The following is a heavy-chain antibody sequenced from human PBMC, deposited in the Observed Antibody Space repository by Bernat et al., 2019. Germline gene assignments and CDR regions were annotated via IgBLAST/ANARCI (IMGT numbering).Heavy chain of an antibody. CDR2: ISGSGGST. D-gene: IGHD6-19*01. J-gene: IGHJ4*02. CDR3: VKGVRIEVAGNFDY. V-gene: IGHV3-23*04. Sequence: EVQLVESGGGLVQPGGSLRLSCAASGFTFSSYEMNWVRQAPGKGLEWVSIISGSGGSTSYADSVKGRFTISRDNSKHTVFLQMNNLRAEDTAVYYCVKGVRIEVAGNFDYWGQGTLVTVSS. CDR1: GFTFSSYE.